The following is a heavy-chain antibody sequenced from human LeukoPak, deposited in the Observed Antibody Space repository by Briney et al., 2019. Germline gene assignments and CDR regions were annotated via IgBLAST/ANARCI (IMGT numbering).Heavy chain of an antibody. CDR2: ISGSGGST. CDR1: GFTFISYA. CDR3: AKDGKYGLFLWSVAFDY. V-gene: IGHV3-23*01. D-gene: IGHD2/OR15-2a*01. Sequence: QPGGSFRLSCASSGFTFISYAMSWAPQTPGKGLDGVSAISGSGGSTYYADSVKGRFTMSRDNSNNTLYLQMHSLRAEDTAVYYCAKDGKYGLFLWSVAFDYWGQGALVTVSS. J-gene: IGHJ4*02.